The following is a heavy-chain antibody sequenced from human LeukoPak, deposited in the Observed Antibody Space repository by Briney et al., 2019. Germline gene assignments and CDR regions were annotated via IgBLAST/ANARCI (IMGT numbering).Heavy chain of an antibody. CDR1: GFTFSSYG. Sequence: PGGSLRLSCAASGFTFSSYGMSWVRQAPGKGLEWVSAISGSGGSTYYADSVKGRFTISRDNSKNTLYLQMNSLRAEDTAVYYCAKNGYDSSGYYSKHFDYWGQGTLVTVSS. CDR2: ISGSGGST. V-gene: IGHV3-23*01. D-gene: IGHD3-22*01. CDR3: AKNGYDSSGYYSKHFDY. J-gene: IGHJ4*02.